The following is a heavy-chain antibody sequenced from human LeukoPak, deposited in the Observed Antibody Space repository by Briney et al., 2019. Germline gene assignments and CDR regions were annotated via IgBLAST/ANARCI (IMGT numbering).Heavy chain of an antibody. J-gene: IGHJ3*02. CDR3: TTDRHIVVLTGYLDAFDI. V-gene: IGHV3-15*01. CDR2: INGITDSGAI. Sequence: GGSLRLSCAASRFTFSNDGMTWVRQAPGKGLEWVCRINGITDSGAIDYAAPVKGRFTITRDDSKKTLYLQMNSLKTEETAVYYCTTDRHIVVLTGYLDAFDIWGQGTMVTVSS. CDR1: RFTFSNDG. D-gene: IGHD2-21*02.